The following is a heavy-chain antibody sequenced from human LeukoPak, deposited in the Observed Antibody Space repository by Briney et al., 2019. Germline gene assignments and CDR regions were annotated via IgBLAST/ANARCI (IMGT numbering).Heavy chain of an antibody. V-gene: IGHV3-23*01. CDR2: ISGSGGST. D-gene: IGHD1-26*01. CDR1: GFTFSSYA. Sequence: GGSLRLSCAASGFTFSSYAMSWVRQAPGKGLEWVSAISGSGGSTYYADSVKGRFTISRDNSKNTLYLQMNSLRAEDTAVYCCAKGLVRLGARRAFDIWGQGTMVTVSS. CDR3: AKGLVRLGARRAFDI. J-gene: IGHJ3*02.